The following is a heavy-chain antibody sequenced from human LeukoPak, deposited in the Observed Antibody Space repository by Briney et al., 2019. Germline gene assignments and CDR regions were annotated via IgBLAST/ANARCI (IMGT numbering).Heavy chain of an antibody. CDR1: GFTFSNYW. CDR2: IKQDGSEK. CDR3: ARDAYSPDVFDM. Sequence: TGGSLRLSCAASGFTFSNYWMSWVRQAPGKGLEWVANIKQDGSEKYYVDSVKGRFTISRDNAKNSLYLQMSSLRAEDTAVYYCARDAYSPDVFDMWGQGTMVTVSS. D-gene: IGHD4-11*01. V-gene: IGHV3-7*01. J-gene: IGHJ3*02.